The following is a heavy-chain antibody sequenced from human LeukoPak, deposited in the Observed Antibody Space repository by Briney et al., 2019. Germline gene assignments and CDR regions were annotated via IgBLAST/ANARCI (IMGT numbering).Heavy chain of an antibody. CDR3: AREMSYYDILTGYYSSGTFDI. J-gene: IGHJ3*02. CDR1: GFTVSSNY. V-gene: IGHV3-53*01. Sequence: GGSLRLSCAASGFTVSSNYMSWVRQAPGKGLEWVSVIYSGGSTYYADSVKGRFTISRDNSKNTLHLQMNSLRAEDTAVYYCAREMSYYDILTGYYSSGTFDIWGQGTMVTVSS. CDR2: IYSGGST. D-gene: IGHD3-9*01.